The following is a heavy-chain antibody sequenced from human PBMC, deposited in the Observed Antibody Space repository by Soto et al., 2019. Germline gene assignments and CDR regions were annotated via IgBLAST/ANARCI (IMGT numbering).Heavy chain of an antibody. CDR3: ERGTAGFFDY. Sequence: PGGSLRLSCAASGFTFSSYDMHWVRQATGEGLEWVSAIGTAGDPYYPGSVKGRFTISRENAKNSLYLQMNSLRARDTAVYYCERGTAGFFDYWGQGTLVTVSS. CDR2: IGTAGDP. J-gene: IGHJ4*02. V-gene: IGHV3-13*05. CDR1: GFTFSSYD. D-gene: IGHD3-10*01.